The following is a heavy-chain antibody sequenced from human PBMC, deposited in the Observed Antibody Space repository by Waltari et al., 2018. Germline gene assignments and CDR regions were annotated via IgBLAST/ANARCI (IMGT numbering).Heavy chain of an antibody. V-gene: IGHV3-30*02. Sequence: QVFLVESGGGVVQPGDSLRLSCVSSGFNFNIYGMHWVRLAPGKGLEWVAFTRFDGINKHYADSVKGRFTIFRDNVRNTLYLQMNSLRGEDSAIYYCAREDIVSETQWRGNQYRGNSGYDLWGQ. D-gene: IGHD5-12*01. CDR3: AREDIVSETQWRGNQYRGNSGYDL. J-gene: IGHJ4*01. CDR2: TRFDGINK. CDR1: GFNFNIYG.